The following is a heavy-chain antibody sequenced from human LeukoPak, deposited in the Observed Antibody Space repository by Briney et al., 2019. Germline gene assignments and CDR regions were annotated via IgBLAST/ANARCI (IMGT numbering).Heavy chain of an antibody. CDR1: GYTFTSYG. V-gene: IGHV1-18*04. Sequence: GASVKVSCKASGYTFTSYGISWVRQAPGQGLEWMGWISAYNGNTNYAQKLQGRVTMTTDTSTSTAYMELRSLRSDDTAVYYCARRAAAATYYYYGMDVWGKGTTVTVSS. CDR3: ARRAAAATYYYYGMDV. J-gene: IGHJ6*04. D-gene: IGHD6-13*01. CDR2: ISAYNGNT.